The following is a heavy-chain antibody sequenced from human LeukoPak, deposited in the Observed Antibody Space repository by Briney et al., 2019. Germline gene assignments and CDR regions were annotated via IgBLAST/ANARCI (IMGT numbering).Heavy chain of an antibody. V-gene: IGHV5-51*01. Sequence: GESLKISCKGSGYSFTTYWIGWVRQMPGKGLEWMGIIYPADSDTRYNPSFQGQATISADKSISTAYLQWSSLKASDTAMYYCARRLAAAGALSWFDPWGQGTLVTVSS. CDR2: IYPADSDT. CDR1: GYSFTTYW. CDR3: ARRLAAAGALSWFDP. D-gene: IGHD6-13*01. J-gene: IGHJ5*02.